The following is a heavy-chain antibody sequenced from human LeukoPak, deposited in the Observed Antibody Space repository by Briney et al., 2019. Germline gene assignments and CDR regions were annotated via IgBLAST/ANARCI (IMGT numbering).Heavy chain of an antibody. CDR1: GYNFINYA. CDR3: ARDLGAGGWFDP. D-gene: IGHD6-19*01. V-gene: IGHV1-3*01. CDR2: INAAIGNT. J-gene: IGHJ5*02. Sequence: ASVKVSSKASGYNFINYALHWVRQAPGQGLEWMGWINAAIGNTKYSQRFQDRVTITRDTSASTVYMELSGLRSKDTAVYYCARDLGAGGWFDPWGQGTLVTVSS.